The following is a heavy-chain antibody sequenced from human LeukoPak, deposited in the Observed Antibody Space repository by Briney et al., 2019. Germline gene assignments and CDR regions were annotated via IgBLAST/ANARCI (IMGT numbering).Heavy chain of an antibody. CDR3: ARADPGFAFDY. J-gene: IGHJ4*02. Sequence: ASVKVSCKASGYTFTSYDINWARQAAGQGLEWMGWMNPNSGNTGYAQKFQGRVTMTRNTSISTAYMELSSLRSEDTAVYYCARADPGFAFDYWGQGTLVTVSS. CDR2: MNPNSGNT. V-gene: IGHV1-8*01. CDR1: GYTFTSYD. D-gene: IGHD3-10*01.